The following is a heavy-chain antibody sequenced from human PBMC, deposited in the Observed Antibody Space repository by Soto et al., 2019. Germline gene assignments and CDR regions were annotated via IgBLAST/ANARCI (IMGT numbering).Heavy chain of an antibody. D-gene: IGHD3-16*01. Sequence: GASVKVSCKTSGYTFTNHGINWVRQAPGQGLEWMGWINPYNANTNYAQKLQGRVTMTTDTSTSTAYMDLRSLTSDDTAVYYCARDRVAGIWGDAFDIWGQGXMVPV. J-gene: IGHJ3*02. CDR2: INPYNANT. CDR1: GYTFTNHG. V-gene: IGHV1-18*04. CDR3: ARDRVAGIWGDAFDI.